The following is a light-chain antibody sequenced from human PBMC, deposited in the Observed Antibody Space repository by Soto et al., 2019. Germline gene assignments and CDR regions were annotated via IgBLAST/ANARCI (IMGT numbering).Light chain of an antibody. V-gene: IGKV4-1*01. CDR2: RAS. Sequence: IVMTQSPDSLAVSLGERATIHCKSSQTVFYSANNRNYLAWYQQKPGQPPKLLLYRASIRESGVADRFSGSGSGTDFTLTISSLQADDVAFYYCQQYYGTPYTFGPRTKLEI. CDR3: QQYYGTPYT. J-gene: IGKJ2*01. CDR1: QTVFYSANNRNY.